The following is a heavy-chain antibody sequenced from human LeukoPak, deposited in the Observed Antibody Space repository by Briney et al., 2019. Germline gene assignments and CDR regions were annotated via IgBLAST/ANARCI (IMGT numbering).Heavy chain of an antibody. CDR3: ARGGEYYDILTGQTKYYYYYYMDV. J-gene: IGHJ6*03. V-gene: IGHV3-23*01. CDR2: ISGSGGST. Sequence: GGSLRLSCAASGFTFSSYGMSWVRQAPGKGLEWVSAISGSGGSTYYADSVKGRFTISRDNSKNTLYLQMSSLRSEDTAVYYCARGGEYYDILTGQTKYYYYYYMDVWGKGTTVTVSS. CDR1: GFTFSSYG. D-gene: IGHD3-9*01.